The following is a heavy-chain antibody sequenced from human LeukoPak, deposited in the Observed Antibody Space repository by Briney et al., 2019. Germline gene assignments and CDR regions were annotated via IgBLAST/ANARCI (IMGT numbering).Heavy chain of an antibody. J-gene: IGHJ4*02. D-gene: IGHD3-10*01. CDR2: ISASGRNT. Sequence: GGSLRLSCAASGFTFGSYAMSWVRQAPGKGLEWVSVISASGRNTYYADSVKGRFNISRDNSKNTLYLQMNSLRAEDTAVYYCANPITLVRGVIIGDYWGQGTLVAVSS. CDR3: ANPITLVRGVIIGDY. CDR1: GFTFGSYA. V-gene: IGHV3-23*01.